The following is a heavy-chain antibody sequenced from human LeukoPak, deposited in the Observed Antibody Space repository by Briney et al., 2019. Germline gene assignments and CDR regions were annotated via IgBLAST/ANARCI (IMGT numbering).Heavy chain of an antibody. J-gene: IGHJ4*02. D-gene: IGHD2-21*02. CDR3: ARAYMTATRHFDS. CDR2: IIPLFGTP. CDR1: GGTFSSYT. V-gene: IGHV1-69*13. Sequence: GASVKVSCKTSGGTFSSYTISWVRQAPGQGLEWMGGIIPLFGTPHYAQKFQDRVTITADASTSTAYMELSSLRSEDTAVYYCARAYMTATRHFDSWGQGTLVTVSS.